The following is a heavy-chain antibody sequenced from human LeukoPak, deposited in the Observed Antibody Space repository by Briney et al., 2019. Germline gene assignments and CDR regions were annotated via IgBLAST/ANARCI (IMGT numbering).Heavy chain of an antibody. Sequence: GGSPTLSCAASGFTFSNYWMHWVRQAPGKGLVWVSRIKSDGSTNYADSVKGRFTISRDNAKNTVSLQMNSLRAEDTGVYYCARAPSEIGGYYPEFFRHWGQGTLVTVSS. J-gene: IGHJ1*01. CDR1: GFTFSNYW. V-gene: IGHV3-74*01. D-gene: IGHD3-22*01. CDR2: IKSDGST. CDR3: ARAPSEIGGYYPEFFRH.